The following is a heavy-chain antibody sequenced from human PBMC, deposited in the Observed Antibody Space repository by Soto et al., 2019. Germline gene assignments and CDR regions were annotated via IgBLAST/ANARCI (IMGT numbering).Heavy chain of an antibody. Sequence: GGSLRLSCAASGFTFSSYAMSWVRQAPGKGLEWVSAISGSGGSTYYADSVKGRFTISRDNSKNTLYLQMNSLRAEDTAVYYCGRQWLVYFDYWGQGTLVTVSS. J-gene: IGHJ4*02. D-gene: IGHD6-19*01. CDR1: GFTFSSYA. CDR3: GRQWLVYFDY. CDR2: ISGSGGST. V-gene: IGHV3-23*01.